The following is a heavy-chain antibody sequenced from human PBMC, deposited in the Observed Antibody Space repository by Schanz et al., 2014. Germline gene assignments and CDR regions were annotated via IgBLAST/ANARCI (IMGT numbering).Heavy chain of an antibody. V-gene: IGHV1-2*02. CDR1: GRPLSAYH. Sequence: QVQLVESGAEVKKPGASVKVSCQASGRPLSAYHIHWARQAPGQGLQWMGWVSPVSGGTNYAQKFQGRVTMTWDTSVDTAYMELPSLTYDATAVYYCAREVERSRIRNFDSWGQGTLVTVSS. CDR3: AREVERSRIRNFDS. CDR2: VSPVSGGT. J-gene: IGHJ4*02. D-gene: IGHD3-3*01.